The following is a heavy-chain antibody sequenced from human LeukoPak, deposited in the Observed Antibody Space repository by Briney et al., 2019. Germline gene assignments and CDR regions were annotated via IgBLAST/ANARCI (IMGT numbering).Heavy chain of an antibody. V-gene: IGHV4-4*02. Sequence: SETLSLTCAVSGGSISSSNWWSWVRQPPGQGLEWIGEIYHSGSTNYNPSLKSRVTISVDKSKNQFSLKLSSVTAADTAVYYCARDTDQLHLDSNAFDIWGQGTMVTVSS. CDR2: IYHSGST. CDR3: ARDTDQLHLDSNAFDI. J-gene: IGHJ3*02. D-gene: IGHD2-2*01. CDR1: GGSISSSNW.